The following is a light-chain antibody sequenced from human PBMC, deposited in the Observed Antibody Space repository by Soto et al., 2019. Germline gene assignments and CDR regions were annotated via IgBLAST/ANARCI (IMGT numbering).Light chain of an antibody. V-gene: IGKV1-39*01. CDR2: AAS. CDR1: QSISSY. Sequence: DIQMTQSPSSLSASVGDRVTITCRASQSISSYLNWYQQKPGKAPKLLIYAASSLQSGVPSRFSGSGSRTDFTLNISSLQPEDFATYYCQQRYSTSTWTFGQGTKVEIK. CDR3: QQRYSTSTWT. J-gene: IGKJ1*01.